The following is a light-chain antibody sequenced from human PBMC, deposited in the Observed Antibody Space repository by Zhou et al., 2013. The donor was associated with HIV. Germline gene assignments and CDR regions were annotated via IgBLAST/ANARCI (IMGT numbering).Light chain of an antibody. V-gene: IGKV1-39*01. CDR1: QSITKN. CDR3: QERSA. CDR2: AAS. Sequence: DMQMTQSPSSLSASVGDSVTITCRTSQSITKNLNWYQQKPGKAPKLLIYAASNLQSGVPSRFSGSGSGTDFTLTIDSLQPDDFATYYCQERSAFGPGTTVDIQ. J-gene: IGKJ3*01.